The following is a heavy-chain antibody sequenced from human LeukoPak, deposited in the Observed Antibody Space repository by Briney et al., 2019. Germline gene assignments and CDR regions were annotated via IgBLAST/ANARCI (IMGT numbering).Heavy chain of an antibody. V-gene: IGHV4-59*08. Sequence: PSETLSLTCTVSGGSISSYFWSWIRRPPGKGLEWIGYIYYSGSTNYNPSLKSRVTISVDTSKNQFSLKLSSVTAADTAVYYCARQGSYCTGGSCYFHYGMDVWGQGTTVTVSS. D-gene: IGHD2-15*01. J-gene: IGHJ6*02. CDR3: ARQGSYCTGGSCYFHYGMDV. CDR1: GGSISSYF. CDR2: IYYSGST.